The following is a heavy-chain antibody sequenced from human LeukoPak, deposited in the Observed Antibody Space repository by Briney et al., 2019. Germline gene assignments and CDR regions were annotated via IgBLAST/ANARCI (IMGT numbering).Heavy chain of an antibody. D-gene: IGHD2-8*01. CDR1: GFTVSTNY. V-gene: IGHV3-53*01. J-gene: IGHJ4*02. Sequence: GGSLRLSCAASGFTVSTNYMNWVRQAPGKGLEWVSILYSGSSTYYADSVKGRFTISRDNSKNTVYLQMNSLRAEDTAVYYCAKDRSCINDVCHGDLDYWGQGTLVTVSS. CDR3: AKDRSCINDVCHGDLDY. CDR2: LYSGSST.